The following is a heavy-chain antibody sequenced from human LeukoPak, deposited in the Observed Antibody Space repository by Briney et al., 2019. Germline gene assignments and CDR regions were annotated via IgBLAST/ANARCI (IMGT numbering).Heavy chain of an antibody. CDR1: GGSISSSNW. Sequence: SGTLSLTCAVSGGSISSSNWWSWVRQPPGKGLEWIGEIYHSGSTNYNPSLKSRVTISVDKSKNQFSLKLSSVTAADTAVYYCARATYSSSWYLAHWGPGILVTVSS. D-gene: IGHD6-13*01. CDR2: IYHSGST. V-gene: IGHV4-4*02. J-gene: IGHJ4*02. CDR3: ARATYSSSWYLAH.